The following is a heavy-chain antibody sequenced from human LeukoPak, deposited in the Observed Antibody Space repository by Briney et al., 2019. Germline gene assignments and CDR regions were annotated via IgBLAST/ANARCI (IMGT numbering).Heavy chain of an antibody. CDR1: GFTFSSYA. D-gene: IGHD3-22*01. J-gene: IGHJ4*02. V-gene: IGHV3-23*01. Sequence: GGSLRLSCAASGFTFSSYAMSWVRQAPGKGLEWVSAISGSGGSTYYADSVKGRFTISRDNSKNTLYLQMSSLRAEDTAVYYCAKVVITTFTSRTDDYWGQGTLVTVSS. CDR2: ISGSGGST. CDR3: AKVVITTFTSRTDDY.